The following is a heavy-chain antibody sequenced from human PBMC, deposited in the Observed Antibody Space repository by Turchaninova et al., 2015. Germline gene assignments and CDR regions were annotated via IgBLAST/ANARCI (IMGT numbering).Heavy chain of an antibody. D-gene: IGHD1-1*01. CDR2: FFSNRYT. J-gene: IGHJ4*02. Sequence: QLQPQESDPGLVKPSETLSLTCTVSDGSLPSSNHYWGWIRPPPGQGLEWIRSFFSNRYTYSNPSLNGRVTISIDIPKNPFSLTLTAVTAPDAAVYYCARAPYPSWNGFDLWGQGTQVTVSS. CDR1: DGSLPSSNHY. V-gene: IGHV4-39*07. CDR3: ARAPYPSWNGFDL.